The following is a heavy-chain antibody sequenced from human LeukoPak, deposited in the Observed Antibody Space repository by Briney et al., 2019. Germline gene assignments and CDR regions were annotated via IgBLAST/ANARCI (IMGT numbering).Heavy chain of an antibody. CDR1: GHTFTSFG. CDR2: ISAYNGDT. D-gene: IGHD5-24*01. J-gene: IGHJ4*02. CDR3: ARDYVAMSTIRDFGC. Sequence: ASVKVSCKTSGHTFTSFGFSWVRQAPGQGLEWMGWISAYNGDTSYAQKLQGRVTMTTGTSTSTVYMELRSLRSDDTAVYYCARDYVAMSTIRDFGCWGQGTLVTVSS. V-gene: IGHV1-18*01.